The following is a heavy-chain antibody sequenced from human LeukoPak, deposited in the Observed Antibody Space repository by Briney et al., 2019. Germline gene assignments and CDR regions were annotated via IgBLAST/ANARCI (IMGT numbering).Heavy chain of an antibody. Sequence: PSETLSLTCTVSGGXISSYYWSWIRQPPGKGLEWIGYIFYSGSTNYNPSLKSRVTISLDTSKNQFSLKLSSVTAADTAVYYCAKLFSGSYLDYWGQGTLVTVSS. J-gene: IGHJ4*02. D-gene: IGHD1-26*01. CDR3: AKLFSGSYLDY. CDR2: IFYSGST. V-gene: IGHV4-59*01. CDR1: GGXISSYY.